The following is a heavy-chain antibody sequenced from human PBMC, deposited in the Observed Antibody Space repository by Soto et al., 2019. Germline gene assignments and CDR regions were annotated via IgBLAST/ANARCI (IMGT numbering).Heavy chain of an antibody. Sequence: QVQLVQSGAEVKKPGSSVKVSCKASGGTFSSYAISWVRQAPGQGLEWMGGIIPIFGTANYAQKFQGRVTITADDSTSTAYMELSSLRSEDTAVYYCARGGIVVVVAATDLYFDYWGQGTLVTVSS. CDR1: GGTFSSYA. CDR3: ARGGIVVVVAATDLYFDY. D-gene: IGHD2-15*01. CDR2: IIPIFGTA. J-gene: IGHJ4*02. V-gene: IGHV1-69*01.